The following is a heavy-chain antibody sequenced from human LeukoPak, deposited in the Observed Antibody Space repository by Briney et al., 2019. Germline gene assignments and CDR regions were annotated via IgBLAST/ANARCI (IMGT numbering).Heavy chain of an antibody. J-gene: IGHJ4*02. D-gene: IGHD3-9*01. CDR3: ARGNGYFDWLLSEGYFDY. CDR2: IYYSGST. Sequence: PSETLSLTCTVSGGSISSGGYYWSRIRQHPGKGLEWIGYIYYSGSTYYNPSLKSRVTISVDTSKNQFSLKLSSVTAADTAVYYCARGNGYFDWLLSEGYFDYWGQGTLVTVSS. V-gene: IGHV4-31*03. CDR1: GGSISSGGYY.